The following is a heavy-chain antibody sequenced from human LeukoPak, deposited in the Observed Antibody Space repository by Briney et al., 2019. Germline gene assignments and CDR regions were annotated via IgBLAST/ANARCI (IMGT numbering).Heavy chain of an antibody. CDR3: ASQGHHGKIVGTTLSYFYMDV. V-gene: IGHV4-61*02. J-gene: IGHJ6*03. D-gene: IGHD1-26*01. CDR1: GGSISSGSYY. CDR2: IYTSGST. Sequence: PSQTLSLTCTVSGGSISSGSYYWSWIRQPAGKGPEWIGRIYTSGSTNYNPSLKSRVTISVDTSKNQFSLKLSSVTAADTAFYYCASQGHHGKIVGTTLSYFYMDVWGKGTTVTVSS.